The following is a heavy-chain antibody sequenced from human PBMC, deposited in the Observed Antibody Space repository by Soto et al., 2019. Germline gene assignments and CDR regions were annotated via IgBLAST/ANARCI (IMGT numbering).Heavy chain of an antibody. V-gene: IGHV1-18*01. CDR2: ISAYNGNT. D-gene: IGHD3-16*02. Sequence: ASVKVSCKASGYTFTSYGISWVRQAPGQGLEWMGWISAYNGNTNYAQKLQGRVTMTTDTSTSTAYMELRSLRSDDTAVYYCARDEPKDYIWGSYRSDTYYFDYWGQGTLVTVSS. CDR3: ARDEPKDYIWGSYRSDTYYFDY. CDR1: GYTFTSYG. J-gene: IGHJ4*02.